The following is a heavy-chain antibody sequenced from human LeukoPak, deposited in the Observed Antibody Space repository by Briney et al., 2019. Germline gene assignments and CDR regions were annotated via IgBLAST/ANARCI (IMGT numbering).Heavy chain of an antibody. J-gene: IGHJ4*02. CDR2: IYYSGST. D-gene: IGHD2-21*02. CDR1: GSSISSSSYY. Sequence: SETLSLTCTVSGSSISSSSYYWGWIRQPPGKGLEWIGSIYYSGSTYYNQSLKSRVTISVDTSKNQFSLKLSSVTAADTAVYYCAVVTAIQGDYVDYWGQGTLVTVSS. V-gene: IGHV4-39*01. CDR3: AVVTAIQGDYVDY.